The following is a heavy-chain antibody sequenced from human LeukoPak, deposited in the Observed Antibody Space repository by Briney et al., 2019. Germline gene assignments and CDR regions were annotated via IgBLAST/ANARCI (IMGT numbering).Heavy chain of an antibody. D-gene: IGHD4-11*01. Sequence: GGSLRLSCAASGFTFSSYWMHWVRQAPGKGLEWVSGLSASGGLTYYSDSVKGRFTISRDNSKNTLYLQMNSLRADDTAVYYCAKGGSSYSEMDYWGQGSLVTVSS. J-gene: IGHJ4*02. V-gene: IGHV3-23*01. CDR1: GFTFSSYW. CDR2: LSASGGLT. CDR3: AKGGSSYSEMDY.